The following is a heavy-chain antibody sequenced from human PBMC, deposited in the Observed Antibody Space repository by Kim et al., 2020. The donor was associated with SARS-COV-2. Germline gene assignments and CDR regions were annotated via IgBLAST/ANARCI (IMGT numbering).Heavy chain of an antibody. J-gene: IGHJ4*02. Sequence: GGSLRLSCAASGFTFDDYTMHWVRQAPGKGLEWVSLISWDGGSTYYADSVKGRFTISRDNSKNSLYLQMNSLRTEDTALYYCAKDMVDSSWHHHFDYWGQGTLVTVSS. D-gene: IGHD6-13*01. CDR3: AKDMVDSSWHHHFDY. CDR2: ISWDGGST. CDR1: GFTFDDYT. V-gene: IGHV3-43*01.